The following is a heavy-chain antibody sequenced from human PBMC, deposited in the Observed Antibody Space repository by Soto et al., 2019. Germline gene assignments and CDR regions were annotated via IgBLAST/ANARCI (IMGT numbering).Heavy chain of an antibody. CDR2: MFASGSS. V-gene: IGHV4-4*02. J-gene: IGHJ4*02. Sequence: QVQLQESGPGLVKPSETLSLTCAVSGDSISSPNWWSWYRQTPGKGLELIGEMFASGSSNYNPSLNGRVTISLDTSKNHFTLKLTSLTAADTAIYYCAREGFDHRPDYWGQGIPVTVSS. CDR3: AREGFDHRPDY. CDR1: GDSISSPNW.